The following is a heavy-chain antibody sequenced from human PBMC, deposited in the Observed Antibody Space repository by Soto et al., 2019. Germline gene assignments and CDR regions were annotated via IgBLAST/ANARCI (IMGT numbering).Heavy chain of an antibody. CDR1: GFTFSSYA. Sequence: PGGSLRLSCAASGFTFSSYAMHWVRQAPGKGLEWVAVISYDGSNKYYADSVKGRFTISRDNSKNTLYLQMNSLRAEDTAVYYCARGRGRYFDWLLASDAFDIWGQGTMVTVSS. V-gene: IGHV3-30-3*01. J-gene: IGHJ3*02. CDR3: ARGRGRYFDWLLASDAFDI. CDR2: ISYDGSNK. D-gene: IGHD3-9*01.